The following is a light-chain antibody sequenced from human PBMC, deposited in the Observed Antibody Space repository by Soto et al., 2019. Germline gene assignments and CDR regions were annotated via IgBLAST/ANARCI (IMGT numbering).Light chain of an antibody. CDR2: DAS. V-gene: IGKV3-11*01. CDR3: QHLSHWPPGAT. Sequence: EVVLTQSPATLSLSPGERATLSCRASQSVSTYLAWYQHKPGQAPRLLIYDASIRATGTPARFSGGGSGTDFTPTIGSLAPEVLAVYYCQHLSHWPPGATFGGGTKVEIK. CDR1: QSVSTY. J-gene: IGKJ4*01.